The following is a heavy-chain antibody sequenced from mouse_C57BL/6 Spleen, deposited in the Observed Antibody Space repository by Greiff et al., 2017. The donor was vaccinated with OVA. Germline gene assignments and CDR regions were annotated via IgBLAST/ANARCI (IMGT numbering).Heavy chain of an antibody. CDR3: ARGDYGSPFAY. CDR1: GYTFTSYW. V-gene: IGHV1-52*01. J-gene: IGHJ3*01. D-gene: IGHD1-1*01. CDR2: IDPSDSET. Sequence: QVQLQQPGAELVRPGSSVKPSCKASGYTFTSYWMHWVKQRPIQGLEWIGNIDPSDSETHYNQKFKDKATLTVDKSSSTAYMQLSSLTSEDSAVYYCARGDYGSPFAYWGQGTLVTVSA.